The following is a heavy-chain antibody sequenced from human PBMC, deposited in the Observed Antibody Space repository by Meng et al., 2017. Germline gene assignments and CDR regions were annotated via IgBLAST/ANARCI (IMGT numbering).Heavy chain of an antibody. CDR2: IYYSGST. D-gene: IGHD6-6*01. Sequence: QVQLQESGPGLVKPSQTLSLTCTVSGGSISSGGYYWSWIRQHPGKGLEWIGYIYYSGSTYYADSVKGRFTISRDNSKNTLYLQMNSLRAEDTAVYYCAKASIADWGQGTLVTVSS. CDR3: AKASIAD. J-gene: IGHJ4*02. V-gene: IGHV4-31*03. CDR1: GGSISSGGYY.